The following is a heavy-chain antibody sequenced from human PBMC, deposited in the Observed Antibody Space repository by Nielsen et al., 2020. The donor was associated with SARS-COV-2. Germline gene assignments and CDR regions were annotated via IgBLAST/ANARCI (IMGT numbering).Heavy chain of an antibody. CDR1: GFTFSRYW. CDR3: ARATYYYGSGSSRHFDY. V-gene: IGHV3-74*01. D-gene: IGHD3-10*01. Sequence: GESLKISCAASGFTFSRYWMHWVHQAPGKGLVWVSRINSDGSSTSYADSVKGRFTISRDNAKNTLYLQMNSLRAEDTAVYYCARATYYYGSGSSRHFDYWGQGTLVTVSS. J-gene: IGHJ4*02. CDR2: INSDGSST.